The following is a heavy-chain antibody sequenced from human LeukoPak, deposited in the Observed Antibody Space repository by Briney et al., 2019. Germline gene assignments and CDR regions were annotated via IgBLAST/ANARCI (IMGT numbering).Heavy chain of an antibody. D-gene: IGHD2-2*01. CDR2: IYHSGST. CDR3: ARDQLLSYYFDY. Sequence: PSETLSLTCAVSGYSISSGYYWGWIRQPPGKGLEWIGSIYHSGSTYYNPSLKSRVTISVDMSKNQFSLKLSSVTAADTAVYYCARDQLLSYYFDYWGQGTLVTVSS. V-gene: IGHV4-38-2*02. J-gene: IGHJ4*02. CDR1: GYSISSGYY.